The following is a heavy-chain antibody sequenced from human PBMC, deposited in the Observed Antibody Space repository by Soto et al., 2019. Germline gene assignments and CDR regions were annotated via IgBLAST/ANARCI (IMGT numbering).Heavy chain of an antibody. V-gene: IGHV1-3*01. CDR2: INGGNGNT. CDR3: ARSGYSSGWYHWYFDF. CDR1: GYIFTNYA. D-gene: IGHD6-19*01. Sequence: QVQLVQSGAEVKKPGASVKISCKASGYIFTNYAIHWVRQAPGQRLEWMGWINGGNGNTKYSQKVQGRVTITRDTSASTGYMDLSSLRSEDTAVYYCARSGYSSGWYHWYFDFWGRGTLVTVSS. J-gene: IGHJ2*01.